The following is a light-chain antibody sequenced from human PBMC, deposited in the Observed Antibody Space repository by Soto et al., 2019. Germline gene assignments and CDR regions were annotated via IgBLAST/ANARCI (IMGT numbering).Light chain of an antibody. CDR1: QSVLYSSNNKNS. CDR3: QQYYSTPQT. V-gene: IGKV4-1*01. Sequence: DIVMTQSPDSLAVSLGERATINCKSSQSVLYSSNNKNSLDWYQQKPGQPPKLLIYWASTRESGVPDRFSGSGSGTDFTLTISSLQAEDVAVYYCQQYYSTPQTFGQGTKVEIK. CDR2: WAS. J-gene: IGKJ1*01.